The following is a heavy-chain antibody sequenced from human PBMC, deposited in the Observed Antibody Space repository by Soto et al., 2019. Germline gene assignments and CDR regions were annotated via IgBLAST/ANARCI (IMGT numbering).Heavy chain of an antibody. J-gene: IGHJ4*02. D-gene: IGHD3-10*01. V-gene: IGHV3-30*03. CDR3: VGGQYYFDY. CDR1: GFPFTTYG. CDR2: ISYDGSNN. Sequence: QVQLVESGGGVVQPGRSLRLSCAASGFPFTTYGMHWVREGPGKGLEWVAVISYDGSNNYYADSVKGRFTISRDNSKNPLYLQMNSLRPEDTALYYCVGGQYYFDYRGQGTLVTVSS.